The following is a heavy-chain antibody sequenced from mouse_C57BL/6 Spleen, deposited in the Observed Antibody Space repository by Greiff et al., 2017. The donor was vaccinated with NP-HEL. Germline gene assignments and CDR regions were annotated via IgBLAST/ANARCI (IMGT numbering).Heavy chain of an antibody. CDR3: ASGHYYGSSRGDY. Sequence: QVQLQQSGAELVKPGASVKMSCKASGYTFTSYWITWVKQRPGQGLEWIGDIYPGSGSTNYNEKFKSKATLTVDTSSSTAYMQLSSLTSEDSAVYYCASGHYYGSSRGDYWGQRTSVTVSS. CDR2: IYPGSGST. D-gene: IGHD1-1*01. V-gene: IGHV1-55*01. CDR1: GYTFTSYW. J-gene: IGHJ4*01.